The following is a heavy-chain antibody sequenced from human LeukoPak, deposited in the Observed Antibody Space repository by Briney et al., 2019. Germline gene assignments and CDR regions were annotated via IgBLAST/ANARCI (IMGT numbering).Heavy chain of an antibody. CDR3: ARCRLGDSGSLVWYAFDI. CDR1: GYTFTSYA. J-gene: IGHJ3*02. Sequence: SVKVSCKTSGYTFTSYAISWVRQAPGQGLEWMGGIIPIFGTANYAQKFQGRVTITADESTSTAYMELSSLRSEDTAVYYCARCRLGDSGSLVWYAFDIWGQGTMVTVSS. V-gene: IGHV1-69*13. D-gene: IGHD3-10*01. CDR2: IIPIFGTA.